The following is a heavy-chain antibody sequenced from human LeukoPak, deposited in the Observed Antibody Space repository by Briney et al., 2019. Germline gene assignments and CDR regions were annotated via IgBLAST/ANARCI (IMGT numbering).Heavy chain of an antibody. CDR3: ARDCYGSAVGTIY. V-gene: IGHV3-48*04. CDR1: GFTFRSYS. CDR2: IDNSSSTI. D-gene: IGHD6-13*01. J-gene: IGHJ4*02. Sequence: GGSLRLSCPASGFTFRSYSMNWVRQAPGKGLEWVSYIDNSSSTIYYADSVKGRFTISRDNADNSLYLQMNSLRAEDTAVYYCARDCYGSAVGTIYWGQGTLVTVSS.